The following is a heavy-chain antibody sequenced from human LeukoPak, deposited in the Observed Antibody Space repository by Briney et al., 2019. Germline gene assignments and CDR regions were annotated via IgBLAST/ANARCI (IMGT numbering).Heavy chain of an antibody. V-gene: IGHV4-4*09. J-gene: IGHJ4*02. CDR2: IYTSGST. CDR1: GGSISSYY. D-gene: IGHD6-6*01. CDR3: ARRDSSSAVDY. Sequence: PSETLSLTCTVSGGSISSYYWSWIRQPPGKGLEWIGYIYTSGSTNYNPSLESRVTISVDTSKNQFSLKLSSVTAADTAVYYCARRDSSSAVDYWGQGTLVTVSS.